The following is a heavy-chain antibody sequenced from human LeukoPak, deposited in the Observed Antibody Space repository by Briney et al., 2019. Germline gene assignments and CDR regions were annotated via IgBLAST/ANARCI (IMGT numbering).Heavy chain of an antibody. J-gene: IGHJ4*02. V-gene: IGHV3-23*01. Sequence: GGSLRLSCAASGFTFSSYSMNWVRQAPGKGLEWVSGISGSGGSTYYADSVKGRFTISRDNSKNTLYLQMNSLRAEDTATYYCAKGGSGSYPFWGQGTLVTVSS. D-gene: IGHD3-10*01. CDR2: ISGSGGST. CDR1: GFTFSSYS. CDR3: AKGGSGSYPF.